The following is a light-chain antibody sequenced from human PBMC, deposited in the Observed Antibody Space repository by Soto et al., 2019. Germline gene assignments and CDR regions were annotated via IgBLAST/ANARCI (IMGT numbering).Light chain of an antibody. V-gene: IGLV2-14*01. CDR1: SNDVGGYND. CDR3: TSYTIKTTYV. Sequence: QSALTQAASVSGSPGQSTTISCTGTSNDVGGYNDVSWYQHHPGKAPKLLIFEVSNRPSGISDRFSGSKSGITATLTISGLQAEDEADYYCTSYTIKTTYVFGTGTKLTVL. J-gene: IGLJ1*01. CDR2: EVS.